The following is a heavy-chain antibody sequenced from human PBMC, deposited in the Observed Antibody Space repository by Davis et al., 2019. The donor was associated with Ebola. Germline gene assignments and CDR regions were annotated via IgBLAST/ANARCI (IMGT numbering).Heavy chain of an antibody. CDR1: GYTFTGYY. D-gene: IGHD3-10*01. CDR2: ISAYSGDT. J-gene: IGHJ4*02. V-gene: IGHV1-18*04. CDR3: ARGGGSTQSGIDY. Sequence: ASVKVSCKASGYTFTGYYMHWVRQAPGQGLQWVGWISAYSGDTNYVQKLQGRVTMTTDTSTSTAYMELRSLRSDDTAVYYCARGGGSTQSGIDYWGQGNLVTVSS.